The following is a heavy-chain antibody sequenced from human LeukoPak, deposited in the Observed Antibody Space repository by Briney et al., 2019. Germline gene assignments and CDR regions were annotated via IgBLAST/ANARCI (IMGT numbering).Heavy chain of an antibody. D-gene: IGHD2-2*01. CDR3: ARDLRDCSSTSCYRKFDY. CDR2: IIPIFGTA. V-gene: IGHV1-69*13. J-gene: IGHJ4*02. Sequence: SVKVSCKASGGTFSSYAISWVRQAPGQGLEWMGGIIPIFGTANYAQKFQGRVTITADESTSTAYMELSSLRSDDTAVYYCARDLRDCSSTSCYRKFDYWGQGTLVTVSS. CDR1: GGTFSSYA.